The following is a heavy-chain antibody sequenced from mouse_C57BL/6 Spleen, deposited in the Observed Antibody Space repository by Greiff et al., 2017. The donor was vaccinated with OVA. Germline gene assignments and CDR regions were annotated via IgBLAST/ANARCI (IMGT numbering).Heavy chain of an antibody. CDR2: ISSGSSTI. CDR1: GFTFSDYG. J-gene: IGHJ3*01. CDR3: ARTYYDYDVWFAY. Sequence: EVNLVESGGGLVKPGGSLKLSCAASGFTFSDYGMHWVRQAPEKGLEWVAYISSGSSTIYYADTVKGRFTISRDNAKNTLFLQMTSLRSEDTAMYYCARTYYDYDVWFAYWGQGTLVTVSA. V-gene: IGHV5-17*01. D-gene: IGHD2-4*01.